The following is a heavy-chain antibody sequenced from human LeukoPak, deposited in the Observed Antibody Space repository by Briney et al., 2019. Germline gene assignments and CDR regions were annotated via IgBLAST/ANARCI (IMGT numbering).Heavy chain of an antibody. CDR1: GGSISSGSYY. J-gene: IGHJ4*02. V-gene: IGHV4-61*02. D-gene: IGHD1-1*01. CDR2: IYTSGST. Sequence: SETLSLTCTVSGGSISSGSYYWSWIRQPAGKGLEWIGRIYTSGSTNYNPSLKSRVTISVDTSKNQFSLQLSSVTAADTAVYYCAGDWNRYAYWGQGTLVTVSS. CDR3: AGDWNRYAY.